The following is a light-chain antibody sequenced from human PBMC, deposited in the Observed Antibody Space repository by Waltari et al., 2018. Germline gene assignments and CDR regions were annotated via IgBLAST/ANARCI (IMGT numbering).Light chain of an antibody. CDR3: QHHVRLPAT. Sequence: EIVLTQPPGTLSLSPGERATLSCRASQSVSRYLAWYQQKPGQAPRLLIYAASTRATGIPDRFSGSGSGTDFSLTISRLEPEDFAVYFCQHHVRLPATFGQGTKVEIK. J-gene: IGKJ1*01. CDR2: AAS. V-gene: IGKV3-20*01. CDR1: QSVSRY.